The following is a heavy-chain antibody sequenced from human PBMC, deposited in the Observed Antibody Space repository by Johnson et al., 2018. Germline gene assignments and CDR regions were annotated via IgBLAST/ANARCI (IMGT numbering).Heavy chain of an antibody. Sequence: VELVESGGGLVQPGGSLRLSCAASKFTVSSNYMSWVRQAPGKGLEWVSVIYRGGRTHYADSVQGRFTIARDNSKNTLYLQMNSLRAEDTAVYYCARDIVVRGVLPKYYMDVWGKGTTVTVSS. CDR2: IYRGGRT. V-gene: IGHV3-66*01. CDR3: ARDIVVRGVLPKYYMDV. CDR1: KFTVSSNY. J-gene: IGHJ6*03. D-gene: IGHD3-10*01.